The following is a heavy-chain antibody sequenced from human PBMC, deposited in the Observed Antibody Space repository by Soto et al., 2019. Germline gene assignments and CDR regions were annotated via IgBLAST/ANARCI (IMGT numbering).Heavy chain of an antibody. CDR3: GKALWFGELSKRQDY. J-gene: IGHJ4*02. CDR2: ISGSGGST. Sequence: GGSLRLSCAASGFTFSTYAMSWVRQAPGKGLEWVSTISGSGGSTYYADSVKGRFTISRDNSKNTLFLQMNSLRAEDTAVYYCGKALWFGELSKRQDYWGQGTLVTVSS. D-gene: IGHD3-10*01. V-gene: IGHV3-23*01. CDR1: GFTFSTYA.